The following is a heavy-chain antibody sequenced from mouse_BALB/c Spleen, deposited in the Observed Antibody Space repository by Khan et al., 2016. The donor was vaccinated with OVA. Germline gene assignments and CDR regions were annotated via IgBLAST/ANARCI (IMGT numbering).Heavy chain of an antibody. D-gene: IGHD1-3*01. CDR3: AREWGSWFAY. V-gene: IGHV1-77*01. CDR2: ISPGSGNT. J-gene: IGHJ3*01. CDR1: GYIFIDYN. Sequence: QVQLKESGTELARPGASVKLSCKASGYIFIDYNINWVKQRTGQGLEWIGEISPGSGNTYYNEKFKGKATLTADKSSSTAYMQLSSLTSEDSAVYFGAREWGSWFAYWGQGTLVTVSA.